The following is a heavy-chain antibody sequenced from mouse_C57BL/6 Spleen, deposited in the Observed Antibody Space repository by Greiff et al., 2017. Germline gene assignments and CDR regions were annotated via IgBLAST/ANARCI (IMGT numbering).Heavy chain of an antibody. CDR2: ISDGGSYT. V-gene: IGHV5-4*01. D-gene: IGHD2-4*01. Sequence: DVKLVESGGGLVKPGGSLKLSCAASGFTFSSYAMSWVRQTPEKRLEWVATISDGGSYTYYPDNVKGRFTISRDNAKNNLYLQMSHLKSEDTAMYYCARDRDDYDDPLFAYWGQGTLVTVSA. CDR1: GFTFSSYA. CDR3: ARDRDDYDDPLFAY. J-gene: IGHJ3*01.